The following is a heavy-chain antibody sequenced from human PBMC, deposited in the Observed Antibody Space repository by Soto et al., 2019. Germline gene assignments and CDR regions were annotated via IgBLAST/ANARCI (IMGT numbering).Heavy chain of an antibody. CDR1: GFTFSSYA. V-gene: IGHV3-30-3*01. Sequence: QVQLVASGGGVVQPGRSLRLSCAASGFTFSSYAMHWVRQAPGKGLEWVAVISYDGSNKYYADSVKGRFTISRDNSKNTLYLQMNSLRAEGTAVYYCARDSPGSDYWGQGTLVTVSA. CDR2: ISYDGSNK. J-gene: IGHJ4*02. CDR3: ARDSPGSDY.